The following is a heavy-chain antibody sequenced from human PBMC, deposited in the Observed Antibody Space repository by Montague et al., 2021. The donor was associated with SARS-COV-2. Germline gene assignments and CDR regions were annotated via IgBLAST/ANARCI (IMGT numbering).Heavy chain of an antibody. CDR1: GGSITNNIDC. J-gene: IGHJ3*01. D-gene: IGHD3-22*01. V-gene: IGHV4-39*02. CDR2: IYYTGNT. CDR3: ARLKRYFDSSGSPSAFDF. Sequence: SETLSLTCTVSGGSITNNIDCWAWTRQPPGKGLEWIGSIYYTGNTYYNPSLKSQVTISVVTSKNHFTLKLSSVTAAETAVYYCARLKRYFDSSGSPSAFDFWGQGTKVTVPS.